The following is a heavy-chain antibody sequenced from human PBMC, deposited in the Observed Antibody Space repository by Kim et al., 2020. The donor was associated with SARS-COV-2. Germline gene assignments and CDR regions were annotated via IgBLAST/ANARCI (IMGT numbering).Heavy chain of an antibody. D-gene: IGHD3-10*01. J-gene: IGHJ4*02. CDR1: GYTFTSYG. Sequence: ASVKVSCKASGYTFTSYGISWVRQAPGQGLEWMGWISAYNGNTNYAQKLQGRVTMTTDTSTSTAYMELRSLRSDDTAVYYCARAAGYYDGSGSYYNWAYWGQGTLVTVSS. CDR3: ARAAGYYDGSGSYYNWAY. V-gene: IGHV1-18*01. CDR2: ISAYNGNT.